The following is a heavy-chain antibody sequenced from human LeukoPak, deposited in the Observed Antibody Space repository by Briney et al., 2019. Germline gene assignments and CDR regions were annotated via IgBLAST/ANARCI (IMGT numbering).Heavy chain of an antibody. CDR1: GFTFGSYA. J-gene: IGHJ4*02. CDR3: AKESSGYYDYFDY. V-gene: IGHV3-23*01. Sequence: GGSLRLSCAASGFTFGSYAMSWVRQAPGKGLEWVSGISGSGGSTYYADSVKGRFTISRDNSKNTLYLQMNSLRAEDTAVYYCAKESSGYYDYFDYWGQGTLVTVSS. CDR2: ISGSGGST. D-gene: IGHD3-22*01.